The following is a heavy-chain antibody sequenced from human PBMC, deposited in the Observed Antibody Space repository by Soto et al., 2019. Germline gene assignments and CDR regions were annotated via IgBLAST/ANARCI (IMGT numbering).Heavy chain of an antibody. V-gene: IGHV1-69*04. CDR1: GGTFSSYT. CDR3: ARDLVWQDCTNCVCSLPFAYYY. J-gene: IGHJ4*02. Sequence: ASVKVSCKASGGTFSSYTISWVRQAPGQGLEWMGRIIPILGIANYAQKFQGRVTITAAKSTSTAYMELSSLRSEDTAVYYCARDLVWQDCTNCVCSLPFAYYYSGQATLVTVSS. D-gene: IGHD2-8*01. CDR2: IIPILGIA.